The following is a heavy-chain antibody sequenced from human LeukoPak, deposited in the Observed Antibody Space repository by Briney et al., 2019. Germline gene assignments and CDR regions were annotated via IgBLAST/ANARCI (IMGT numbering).Heavy chain of an antibody. J-gene: IGHJ4*02. Sequence: GGSLRLSCAPSGFTFTNYAMHWVRQAPGKGLEWVAAISKDGSNKYYTDSVKGRFTISRDNSKNTLYLQMNSLGAEDTAVFYCARDAFQTSGTYMDYWGQGTLVTVSS. CDR3: ARDAFQTSGTYMDY. CDR1: GFTFTNYA. D-gene: IGHD3-10*01. CDR2: ISKDGSNK. V-gene: IGHV3-30-3*01.